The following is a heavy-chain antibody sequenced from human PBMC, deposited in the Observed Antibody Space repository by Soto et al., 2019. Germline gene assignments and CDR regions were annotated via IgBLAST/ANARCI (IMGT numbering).Heavy chain of an antibody. Sequence: QVQLVQSGAEVKKPGASVKVSCKASGYTFTNYYIHWVRQAPGQGLEWMGIINPSDGRTTYTQKFQGRVTMIRDRSTSTVYMELSSLRSEDTAVYYCARVSGSYWPFDYWGQGTLVTVSS. CDR2: INPSDGRT. CDR1: GYTFTNYY. V-gene: IGHV1-46*01. J-gene: IGHJ4*02. D-gene: IGHD1-26*01. CDR3: ARVSGSYWPFDY.